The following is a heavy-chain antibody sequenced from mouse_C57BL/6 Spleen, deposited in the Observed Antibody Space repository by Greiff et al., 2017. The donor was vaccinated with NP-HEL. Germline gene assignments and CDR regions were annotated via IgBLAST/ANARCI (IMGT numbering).Heavy chain of an antibody. CDR2: INPSNGGT. D-gene: IGHD3-2*02. V-gene: IGHV1-53*01. J-gene: IGHJ2*01. CDR1: GYTFTSYW. Sequence: QVQLQQPGTELVKPGASVKLSCKASGYTFTSYWMHWVKQRPGQGLEWIGNINPSNGGTNYNEKFKSKEERSEDKANSTDYMQLSSLTSEDSAVYYCAKQLRLPPYYFDDWGQGTTLTVSS. CDR3: AKQLRLPPYYFDD.